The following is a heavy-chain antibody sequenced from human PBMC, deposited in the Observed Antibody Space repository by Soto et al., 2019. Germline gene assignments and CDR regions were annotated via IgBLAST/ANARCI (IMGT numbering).Heavy chain of an antibody. CDR2: IYYTGST. CDR1: GDSISTYY. Sequence: SETLSLTCTVSGDSISTYYWSWVRQPPGKGPEWIGYIYYTGSTNYNSSLKSRVTISVDTSKNQFSLKLSSVTAADTAVYYCASPLVNLPAAEKGAYYYYMDVWGKGTTVTVSS. D-gene: IGHD2-2*01. J-gene: IGHJ6*03. CDR3: ASPLVNLPAAEKGAYYYYMDV. V-gene: IGHV4-59*12.